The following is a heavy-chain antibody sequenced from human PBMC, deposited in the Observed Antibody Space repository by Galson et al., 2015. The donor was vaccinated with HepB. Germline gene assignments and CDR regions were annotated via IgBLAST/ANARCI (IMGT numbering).Heavy chain of an antibody. J-gene: IGHJ6*02. V-gene: IGHV4-59*01. Sequence: TLSLTCTISGGSISSYYWSWVRQPPGKGLEWIGYIYYSGSTNYNPSLKSRVTISGDTSKNQFSLKLSYVTAADTAVYYCARVPVTIKGIYYYYYGMDVWCQGTTVTVSS. CDR1: GGSISSYY. D-gene: IGHD3-3*01. CDR2: IYYSGST. CDR3: ARVPVTIKGIYYYYYGMDV.